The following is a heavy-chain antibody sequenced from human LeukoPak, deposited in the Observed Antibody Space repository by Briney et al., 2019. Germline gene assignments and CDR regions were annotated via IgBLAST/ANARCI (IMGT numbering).Heavy chain of an antibody. CDR1: GFTFGGFW. D-gene: IGHD6-6*01. V-gene: IGHV3-7*03. CDR2: INSDGSEG. J-gene: IGHJ3*01. CDR3: ARSSYSSSSSV. Sequence: GGSLRLSWAVSGFTFGGFWRIWSRQAPGRGLEWVASINSDGSEGYYADVVKGRFTISRDNAKNSLYLQINSLRAEDTAVYYCARSSYSSSSSVWGQGTMVTVSS.